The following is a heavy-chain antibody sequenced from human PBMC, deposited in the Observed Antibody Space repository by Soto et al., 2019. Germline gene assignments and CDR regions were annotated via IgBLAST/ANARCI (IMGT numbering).Heavy chain of an antibody. CDR1: GGSFSGYY. CDR2: INHSGST. J-gene: IGHJ6*02. V-gene: IGHV4-34*01. Sequence: PSETLSLTCAVYGGSFSGYYLTWIRQPPGTGLEWIGEINHSGSTNYNPSLKSRVTISVNTSKNQFSLKLNSVTAADTAVYYCVGSSRGIAAGGTYYYYYGMDVWGQGTTVTV. D-gene: IGHD6-13*01. CDR3: VGSSRGIAAGGTYYYYYGMDV.